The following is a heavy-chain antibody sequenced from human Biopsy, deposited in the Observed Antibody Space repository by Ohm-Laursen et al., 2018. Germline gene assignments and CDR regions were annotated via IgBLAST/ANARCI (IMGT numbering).Heavy chain of an antibody. CDR3: VRGVDYYDPYHYYALDV. D-gene: IGHD3-22*01. CDR2: INHSGST. Sequence: TLSLTCTVSAASINLYYWSWIPPPPGQGLEWIGYINHSGSTNYNPSLKSRLTISVDSSRNQFSLKVRSVTAADTAVYYCVRGVDYYDPYHYYALDVWGQGTTVTVSS. V-gene: IGHV4-59*12. CDR1: AASINLYY. J-gene: IGHJ6*02.